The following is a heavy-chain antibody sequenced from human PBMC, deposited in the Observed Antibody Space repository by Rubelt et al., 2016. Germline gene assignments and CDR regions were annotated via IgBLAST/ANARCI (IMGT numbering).Heavy chain of an antibody. V-gene: IGHV3-74*01. CDR1: GFTFSSYA. D-gene: IGHD1-26*01. CDR3: ARDRWDGMDV. CDR2: INSDGSST. Sequence: GGVVQPGRSLRLSCAASGFTFSSYAMTWVRQAPGKGLEWVSRINSDGSSTSYADSVKGRFTISRDNAKNTLYLQMNSLRAEDTAVYYCARDRWDGMDVWGQGTTVTVSS. J-gene: IGHJ6*02.